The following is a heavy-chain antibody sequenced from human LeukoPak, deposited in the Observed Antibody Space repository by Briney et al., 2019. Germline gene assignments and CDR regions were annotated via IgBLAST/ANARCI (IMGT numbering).Heavy chain of an antibody. Sequence: SETLSLTCAVSGGSILTTNWWSWVRQPPGKGLEWIGKVHLSGASNYNPSLKSRVSMSIDKSKNHLSLELTSVTAADTAIYYCARESGAFSPFGFWGQGTLVTVSS. J-gene: IGHJ4*02. CDR3: ARESGAFSPFGF. D-gene: IGHD1-26*01. V-gene: IGHV4-4*02. CDR2: VHLSGAS. CDR1: GGSILTTNW.